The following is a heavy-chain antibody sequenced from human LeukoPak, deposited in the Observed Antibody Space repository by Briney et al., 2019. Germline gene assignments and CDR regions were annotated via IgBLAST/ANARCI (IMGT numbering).Heavy chain of an antibody. D-gene: IGHD5-18*01. CDR2: VTPNTGGT. J-gene: IGHJ4*02. Sequence: ASVKVSCKASGYTFTGYYIHWVRQAPGQSLEWMGWVTPNTGGTNYAQKFQGRVTMTRDTSISTAYMELSRLTSDDTAVYYCARDGAYSYGLMDYWGQGTLVTVSS. CDR1: GYTFTGYY. V-gene: IGHV1-2*02. CDR3: ARDGAYSYGLMDY.